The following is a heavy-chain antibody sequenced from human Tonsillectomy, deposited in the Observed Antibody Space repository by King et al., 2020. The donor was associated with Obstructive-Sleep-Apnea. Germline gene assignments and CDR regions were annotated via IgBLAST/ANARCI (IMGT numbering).Heavy chain of an antibody. J-gene: IGHJ4*02. D-gene: IGHD6-25*01. Sequence: QLQESGPGLVKPSETLSLTCTVSGGSISSYYWSWIRQPPGKGLEWIGYIYYSGSTNYNPSLKSRVTISVDTSKNQFSLKLSSVTAADTAVYYCARHPSSGNDYWGQGTLVTVSS. CDR2: IYYSGST. V-gene: IGHV4-59*08. CDR1: GGSISSYY. CDR3: ARHPSSGNDY.